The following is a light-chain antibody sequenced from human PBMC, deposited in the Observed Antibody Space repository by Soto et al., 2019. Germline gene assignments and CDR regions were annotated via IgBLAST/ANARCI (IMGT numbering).Light chain of an antibody. Sequence: QSALTQPASVSGSPGQSITISCTGTSSDIGAYNYVSWYQQHPGKAPKLMIYELSYRHSVVSNRFSGSNSDNTASLTISGIQAEYEADYYCSSYTSSSTYVFGTGTKLTVL. CDR2: ELS. J-gene: IGLJ1*01. CDR3: SSYTSSSTYV. CDR1: SSDIGAYNY. V-gene: IGLV2-14*01.